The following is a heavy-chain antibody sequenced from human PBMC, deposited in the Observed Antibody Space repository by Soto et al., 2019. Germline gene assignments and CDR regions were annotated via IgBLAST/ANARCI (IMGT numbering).Heavy chain of an antibody. CDR3: ARDQVAKWAPGSAMVNYYYGMDA. D-gene: IGHD5-18*01. J-gene: IGHJ6*02. V-gene: IGHV1-18*04. Sequence: ASVEVSCKASGYTFTSYGISWVRQAPGQGLEWMGWISVDDGDTNYAQNFQGRVTMSTDTSTSTAYMEMRSLRSDDTAVYYCARDQVAKWAPGSAMVNYYYGMDAWGQGTTVTVSS. CDR1: GYTFTSYG. CDR2: ISVDDGDT.